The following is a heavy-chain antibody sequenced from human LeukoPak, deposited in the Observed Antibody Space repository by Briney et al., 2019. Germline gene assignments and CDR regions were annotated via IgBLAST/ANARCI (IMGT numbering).Heavy chain of an antibody. CDR1: GFSLSNYG. Sequence: TGGSLRLSCAASGFSLSNYGMHWVRQAPGKGLEWVAFIRYDGSDNYHADSVKGRFTISRDNPKNTLHLQMNSLRAEDTALYYCVKQGGRSRSSYVRYFDHWGQGTLVSVSS. D-gene: IGHD6-13*01. CDR3: VKQGGRSRSSYVRYFDH. V-gene: IGHV3-30*02. J-gene: IGHJ4*02. CDR2: IRYDGSDN.